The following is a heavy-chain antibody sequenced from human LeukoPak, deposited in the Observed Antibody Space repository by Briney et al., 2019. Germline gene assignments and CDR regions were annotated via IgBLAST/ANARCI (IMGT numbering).Heavy chain of an antibody. V-gene: IGHV3-33*08. J-gene: IGHJ4*02. Sequence: GGSLRLSCAASGFTFSIYSMNWVRQAPGKRLEWLTFTWSDGRSEYYADSVKGRFSVSRDTSKNTVYLQIDSLRVEDTAVYYCARDRGNDYFDSWGQGTLVTVSS. CDR3: ARDRGNDYFDS. CDR1: GFTFSIYS. CDR2: TWSDGRSE.